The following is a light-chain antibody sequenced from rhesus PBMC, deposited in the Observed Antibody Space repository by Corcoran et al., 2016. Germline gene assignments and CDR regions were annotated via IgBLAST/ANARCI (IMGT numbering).Light chain of an antibody. J-gene: IGKJ4*01. CDR1: QGISTD. Sequence: DIQMTQSPSSLSASVGDRVTITCRASQGISTDLNWYQQKPGKAPKVLAYYGYRLKSGGPSRFSGSGSGTEFTLSISSLQPEDFATYYCQQCNGLPLTFGGGTKVELK. CDR2: YGY. CDR3: QQCNGLPLT. V-gene: IGKV1-32*01.